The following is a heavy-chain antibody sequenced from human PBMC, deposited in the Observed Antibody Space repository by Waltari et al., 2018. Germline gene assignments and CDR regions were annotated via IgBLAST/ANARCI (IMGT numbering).Heavy chain of an antibody. CDR3: AKDRADPRGGSTSFDY. CDR2: ISWNSGSI. CDR1: GFTFDDYA. D-gene: IGHD2-15*01. J-gene: IGHJ4*02. V-gene: IGHV3-9*01. Sequence: EVQLVESGGGLVQPGRSLRLSCAASGFTFDDYAMHWVRQAPGKGLEWVSGISWNSGSIGYADSVKGRFTISRDNAKNSLYLQMNSLRAEDTALYYCAKDRADPRGGSTSFDYWGQGTLVTVSS.